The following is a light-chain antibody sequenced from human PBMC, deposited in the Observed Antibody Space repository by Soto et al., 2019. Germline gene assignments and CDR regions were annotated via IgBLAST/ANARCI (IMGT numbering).Light chain of an antibody. Sequence: DIQMTQSPSTLSASVGDRVTITCRASQSINNWLVWYQQKPGIAPKLLMYKASNLESGVPSRISGSGSGTEFALTISSLQPDDFATYYCQQYNSYPWTFGQGTTVEIK. J-gene: IGKJ1*01. V-gene: IGKV1-5*03. CDR2: KAS. CDR3: QQYNSYPWT. CDR1: QSINNW.